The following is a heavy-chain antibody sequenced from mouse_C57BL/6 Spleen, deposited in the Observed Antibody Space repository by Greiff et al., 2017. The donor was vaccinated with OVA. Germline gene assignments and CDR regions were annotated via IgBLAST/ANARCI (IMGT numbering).Heavy chain of an antibody. CDR3: ARSRGWLLLYAMDY. J-gene: IGHJ4*01. D-gene: IGHD2-3*01. V-gene: IGHV1-43*01. CDR1: GYSFTGYY. Sequence: VQLKESGPELVKPGASVKISCKASGYSFTGYYMHWVKQSSEKSLEWIGEINPSTGGTSYNQKFKGKATLTVDKSSSTAYMQLKSLTSEDSAVYYCARSRGWLLLYAMDYWGQGTSVTVSS. CDR2: INPSTGGT.